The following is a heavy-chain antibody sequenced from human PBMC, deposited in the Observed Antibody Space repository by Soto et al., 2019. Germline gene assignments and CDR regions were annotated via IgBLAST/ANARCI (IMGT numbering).Heavy chain of an antibody. CDR2: ISGSGGST. J-gene: IGHJ4*02. D-gene: IGHD5-18*01. CDR3: AKGKTAMAPKYDY. V-gene: IGHV3-23*01. CDR1: GFTFGRYA. Sequence: SLRLSCAASGFTFGRYAMSWVRQAPGKGLEWVSAISGSGGSTYYADSVRGRFTISRDNSKNTLYLQMNSLRAEDTAVYYCAKGKTAMAPKYDYWGQGTLVTVSS.